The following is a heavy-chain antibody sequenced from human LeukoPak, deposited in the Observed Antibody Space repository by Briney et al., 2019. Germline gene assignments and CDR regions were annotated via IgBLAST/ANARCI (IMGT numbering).Heavy chain of an antibody. D-gene: IGHD1-26*01. V-gene: IGHV1-8*03. CDR3: ARGPLIVGPRRNYYYYMDV. Sequence: ASVKVSCKASGYTFTSYDINWVRQATGQGLEWMGWMNPNSGNTGYAQKFQGRVTITRNTSISTAYMELSSLRSEDTAVYYCARGPLIVGPRRNYYYYMDVWGKGTTVTVSS. J-gene: IGHJ6*03. CDR1: GYTFTSYD. CDR2: MNPNSGNT.